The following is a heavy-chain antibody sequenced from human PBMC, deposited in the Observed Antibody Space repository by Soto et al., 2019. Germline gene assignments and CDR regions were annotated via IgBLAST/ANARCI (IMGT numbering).Heavy chain of an antibody. Sequence: PGGSLRLSCAASGFTFSNAWTNWVRQAPGKGLEWVGRIKSKTDGGTTDYAAPVKGRFTISRDDSKNTLYLQMNSLKTEDTAVYYCTTSMAPDCSSTSCSNYYYYYGMDVWGQGTTVTVSS. J-gene: IGHJ6*02. CDR2: IKSKTDGGTT. CDR3: TTSMAPDCSSTSCSNYYYYYGMDV. CDR1: GFTFSNAW. D-gene: IGHD2-2*01. V-gene: IGHV3-15*07.